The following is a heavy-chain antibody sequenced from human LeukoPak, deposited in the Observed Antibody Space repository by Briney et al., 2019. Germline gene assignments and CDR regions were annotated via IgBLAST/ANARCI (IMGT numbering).Heavy chain of an antibody. CDR3: AKGLEPYYYYYGMDV. V-gene: IGHV3-23*01. J-gene: IGHJ6*02. Sequence: GGSLRLSCAASEFTFSSYAMSWVRQAPGKGLEWVSAISGSGGSTYYADSVKGRFTISRDNSKNTLYLQMNSLRAEDTAVYYCAKGLEPYYYYYGMDVWGQGTTVTVSS. CDR1: EFTFSSYA. D-gene: IGHD1-14*01. CDR2: ISGSGGST.